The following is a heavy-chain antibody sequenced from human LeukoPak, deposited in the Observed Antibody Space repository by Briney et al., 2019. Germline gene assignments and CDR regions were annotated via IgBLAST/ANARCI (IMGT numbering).Heavy chain of an antibody. V-gene: IGHV4-38-2*02. CDR1: GYSISSGYY. CDR2: IYHSGST. Sequence: SETLSLTCTVSGYSISSGYYWGWIRPPPGKGLEWIGSIYHSGSTYYNPSLKSRVTISVDTSKNQFSLKLSSVTAADTAVYYCARDRGSSPNDAFDIWGQGTMVTVSS. D-gene: IGHD6-6*01. J-gene: IGHJ3*02. CDR3: ARDRGSSPNDAFDI.